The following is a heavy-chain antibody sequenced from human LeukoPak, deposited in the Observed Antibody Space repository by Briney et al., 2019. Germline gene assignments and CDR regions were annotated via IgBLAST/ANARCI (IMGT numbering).Heavy chain of an antibody. CDR1: GFTFSSYA. CDR3: ARGKKRYFDWLLSDYFDY. J-gene: IGHJ4*02. V-gene: IGHV3-30-3*01. Sequence: GRSLRLSCAASGFTFSSYAMHWVRQAPGKGLEWVAVISYDGSNKYYADSVKGRFTISRDNSKNTLYLQMNSLRAEDTAVYYCARGKKRYFDWLLSDYFDYWGQGTLVTVSS. CDR2: ISYDGSNK. D-gene: IGHD3-9*01.